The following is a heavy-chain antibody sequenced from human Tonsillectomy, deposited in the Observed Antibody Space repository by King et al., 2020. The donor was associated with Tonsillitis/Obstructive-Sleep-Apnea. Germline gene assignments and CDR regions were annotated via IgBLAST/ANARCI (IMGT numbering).Heavy chain of an antibody. CDR2: ISHRGNT. D-gene: IGHD4-17*01. V-gene: IGHV4-34*01. CDR1: GGSFSGYY. J-gene: IGHJ5*02. CDR3: ARDRGGVTVTTLGWFDP. Sequence: VQLQQWGAGLLKPSETLSLTCSVYGGSFSGYYWSWIRQPPGKGLEWIGEISHRGNTNYNPSLKSRVTMSVETSKNHFSLRLTSVTAADTAAYYCARDRGGVTVTTLGWFDPWGQGTLVTVSS.